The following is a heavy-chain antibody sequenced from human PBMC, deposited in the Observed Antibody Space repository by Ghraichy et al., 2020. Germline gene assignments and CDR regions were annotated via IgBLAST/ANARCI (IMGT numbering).Heavy chain of an antibody. J-gene: IGHJ6*02. CDR3: ARGSGAFQYYYGMDV. CDR1: GGSISSGGYY. D-gene: IGHD3-3*01. V-gene: IGHV4-31*03. CDR2: IYYSGST. Sequence: SETLSLTCTVSGGSISSGGYYWSWIRQHPGKGLEWIGYIYYSGSTYYNPSLKSRVTISVDTSKNQFSLKLSSVTAADTAVYYCARGSGAFQYYYGMDVWGQGTTVTVSS.